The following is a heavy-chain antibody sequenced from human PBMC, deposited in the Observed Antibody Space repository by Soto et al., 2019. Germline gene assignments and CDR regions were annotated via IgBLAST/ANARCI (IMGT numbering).Heavy chain of an antibody. CDR3: TVVISVLYAFDI. Sequence: ASVKVSCKASGYTFTSYYMHWVLQAPGQGLEWMGIINPSGGSTSYAQKFQGRVTMTRDTSTSTVYMELSSLRSEDTAVYYCTVVISVLYAFDIWGQGTMVTVSS. CDR2: INPSGGST. CDR1: GYTFTSYY. V-gene: IGHV1-46*01. D-gene: IGHD3-22*01. J-gene: IGHJ3*02.